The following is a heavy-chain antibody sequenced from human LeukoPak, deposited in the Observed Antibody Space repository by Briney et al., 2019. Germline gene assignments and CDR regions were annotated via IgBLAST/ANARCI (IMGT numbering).Heavy chain of an antibody. CDR1: GGSISSGGYS. CDR2: IHHSGST. Sequence: SETLSLTCAVSGGSISSGGYSWSWIRQPPGKGLEWIGYIHHSGSTYYNPSLKSRVTISVDRSKNQFSLKLSSVTAADTAVYYCARGDYNYWGQGTLVTVSS. V-gene: IGHV4-30-2*01. J-gene: IGHJ4*02. D-gene: IGHD5-12*01. CDR3: ARGDYNY.